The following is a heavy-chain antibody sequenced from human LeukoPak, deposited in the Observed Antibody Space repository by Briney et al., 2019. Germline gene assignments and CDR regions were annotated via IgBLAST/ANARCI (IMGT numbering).Heavy chain of an antibody. CDR1: GFTFSSYA. V-gene: IGHV3-23*01. J-gene: IGHJ4*02. CDR2: ISGSGGST. Sequence: GGSLRLSCAASGFTFSSYAMSWARQAPGKGLEWVSAISGSGGSTHYADSVKGRFTISRDNSKNTLYLQMNSLRAEDTAVYYCAASLPNIVVVPATKGPFGYWGQGALVTVSS. D-gene: IGHD2-2*01. CDR3: AASLPNIVVVPATKGPFGY.